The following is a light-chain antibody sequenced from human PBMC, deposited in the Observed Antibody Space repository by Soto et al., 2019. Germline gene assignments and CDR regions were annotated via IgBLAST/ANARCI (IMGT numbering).Light chain of an antibody. J-gene: IGKJ2*01. CDR1: QSVTGDK. CDR2: GRS. CDR3: QKYGNSPFT. Sequence: EIVLTQSPGPLSLSPGNSAALSCRASQSVTGDKVAWYQQRPGQAPRLLIYGRSTRATDIPARFRGSGSGKDYPLPINRREPEDLALYYCQKYGNSPFTFGKGTNLEI. V-gene: IGKV3-20*01.